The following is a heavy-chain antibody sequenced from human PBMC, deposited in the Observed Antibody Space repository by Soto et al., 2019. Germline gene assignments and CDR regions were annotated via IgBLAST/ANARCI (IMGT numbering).Heavy chain of an antibody. V-gene: IGHV3-30-3*01. J-gene: IGHJ6*02. CDR3: AGDPTPMAGSSTLCFFFGLDV. Sequence: GGSLRLSCTASEFTFSHYPLQWIRQAPGRGLEWVAAISSDGSLEYYADSVKGRFTISRDNSKNTLFLQMNGLKPEDTALYYFAGDPTPMAGSSTLCFFFGLDVWGQGTTVTVSS. CDR2: ISSDGSLE. CDR1: EFTFSHYP. D-gene: IGHD6-6*01.